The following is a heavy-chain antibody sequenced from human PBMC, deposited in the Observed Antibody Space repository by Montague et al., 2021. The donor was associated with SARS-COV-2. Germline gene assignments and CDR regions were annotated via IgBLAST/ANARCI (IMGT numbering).Heavy chain of an antibody. Sequence: FRRLSCAASGFPFSSYWMHWVRQAPGKGLVWVSRINSVGSSTSYADSVKGRFTISRDNAKNTLYLQMNSLRAEDTAVYYCARDRGTQYGAFSYDYWGQGTLVTVSS. CDR3: ARDRGTQYGAFSYDY. D-gene: IGHD1-14*01. J-gene: IGHJ4*02. CDR2: INSVGSST. CDR1: GFPFSSYW. V-gene: IGHV3-74*01.